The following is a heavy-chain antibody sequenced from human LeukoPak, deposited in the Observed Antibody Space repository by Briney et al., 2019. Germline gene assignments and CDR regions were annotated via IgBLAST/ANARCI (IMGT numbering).Heavy chain of an antibody. CDR1: GFTFSSYG. D-gene: IGHD2-21*01. CDR2: ISYDGSNK. CDR3: VRAYHPGGWFDP. V-gene: IGHV3-30*03. J-gene: IGHJ5*02. Sequence: PGGSLRLSCAASGFTFSSYGMSWVRQAPGKGLEWVAVISYDGSNKYYADSVKGRFTISRDNSKNTLYLQMDSLRAEDTAVHYCVRAYHPGGWFDPWGQGTLVTVSS.